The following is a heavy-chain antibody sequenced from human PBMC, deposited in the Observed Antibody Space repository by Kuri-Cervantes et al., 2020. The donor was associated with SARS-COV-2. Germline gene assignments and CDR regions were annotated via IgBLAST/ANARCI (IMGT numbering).Heavy chain of an antibody. J-gene: IGHJ4*02. CDR1: GGSISSSSYY. CDR2: IYYSGST. D-gene: IGHD4-23*01. V-gene: IGHV4-39*07. CDR3: ARGRYGGDERVNDY. Sequence: SETLSLTCTVSGGSISSSSYYWGWIRQPPGKGLEWIGSIYYSGSTNYNPSLKSRVTISVDTSKNQFSLKLSSVTAADTAVYYCARGRYGGDERVNDYWGQGTLVTVSS.